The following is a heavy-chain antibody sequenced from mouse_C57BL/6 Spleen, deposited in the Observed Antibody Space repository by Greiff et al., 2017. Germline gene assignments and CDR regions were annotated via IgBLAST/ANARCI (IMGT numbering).Heavy chain of an antibody. CDR3: ARRDGYGSDY. CDR2: IHPNSGST. J-gene: IGHJ2*01. Sequence: QVQLQQPGAELVKPGASVKLSCKASGYTFTSYWMHWVKQRPGPGLAWIGMIHPNSGSTNYNEKFKSKATLTVDKSSSTAYMQLSSLTSEDSAVYYCARRDGYGSDYWGQGTTLTVAS. D-gene: IGHD2-3*01. V-gene: IGHV1-64*01. CDR1: GYTFTSYW.